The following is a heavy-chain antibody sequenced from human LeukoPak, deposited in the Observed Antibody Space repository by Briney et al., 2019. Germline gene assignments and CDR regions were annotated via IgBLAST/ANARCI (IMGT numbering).Heavy chain of an antibody. CDR3: ANRKPGNYFDY. Sequence: GGSVRLSCAACGFTYSNHAMTGVRQARGRGREGVSAIGGSGDSTYYAASVKGRFTISRDNSKNTLFLQMNSLRAEDTAVYYCANRKPGNYFDYWGQGTLVTVSS. J-gene: IGHJ4*02. V-gene: IGHV3-23*01. D-gene: IGHD1-14*01. CDR2: IGGSGDST. CDR1: GFTYSNHA.